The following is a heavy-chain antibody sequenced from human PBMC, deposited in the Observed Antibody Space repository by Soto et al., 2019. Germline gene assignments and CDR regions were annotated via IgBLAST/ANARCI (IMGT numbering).Heavy chain of an antibody. D-gene: IGHD6-6*01. J-gene: IGHJ4*02. CDR3: ARDIEYSRSPVRPDY. Sequence: ASVKVSCKASGYTFTNYALHWVRQAPGQRLEWMGWINIGDGYTKYAQHFQGRVTIIGDTSAGTAYMELSSLRSEDTAVYYCARDIEYSRSPVRPDYWGRGTLVTVSS. CDR1: GYTFTNYA. CDR2: INIGDGYT. V-gene: IGHV1-3*04.